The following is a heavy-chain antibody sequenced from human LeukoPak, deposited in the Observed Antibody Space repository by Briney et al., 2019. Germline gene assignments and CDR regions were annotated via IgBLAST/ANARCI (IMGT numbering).Heavy chain of an antibody. D-gene: IGHD2-15*01. CDR3: VRDKCSGGSCYLGY. CDR2: IYTSGNS. J-gene: IGHJ4*02. V-gene: IGHV4-4*07. CDR1: GGSISSYY. Sequence: PSETLSLTCTVSGGSISSYYWSWIRQPAGKGLEWIGRIYTSGNSNYNPSFKSRVTMSVDTSKNQLSLKLSSVTAADTAVYYCVRDKCSGGSCYLGYWGQGTLVTVSS.